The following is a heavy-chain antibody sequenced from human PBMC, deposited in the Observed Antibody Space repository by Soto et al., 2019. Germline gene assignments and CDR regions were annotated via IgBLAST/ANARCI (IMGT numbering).Heavy chain of an antibody. CDR3: ATRTANCTNGVCYKNYYYYYGMDV. CDR2: FDPEDSET. J-gene: IGHJ6*02. D-gene: IGHD2-8*01. V-gene: IGHV1-24*01. Sequence: ASVKVSCKVSGYTLTELSMHWVRQAPGKGLEWKGGFDPEDSETIYAQKFQGRVTMTEDTSTDTAYMELSSLRSEDTAVYYCATRTANCTNGVCYKNYYYYYGMDVWGQGTTVTVSS. CDR1: GYTLTELS.